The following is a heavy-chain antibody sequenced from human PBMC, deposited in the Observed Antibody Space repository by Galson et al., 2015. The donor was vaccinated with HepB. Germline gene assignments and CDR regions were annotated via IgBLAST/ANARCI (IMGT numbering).Heavy chain of an antibody. CDR2: IYSGGST. J-gene: IGHJ4*02. CDR3: ARELGAEAAAFDY. CDR1: GFTVSSNY. V-gene: IGHV3-66*01. Sequence: SLRLSCAASGFTVSSNYMSWVRQAPGKGLEWVSVIYSGGSTYYADSVKGRFTISRDNSKNTLYLQMNSLRAEDTAVYYCARELGAEAAAFDYWGQGTLVTASS. D-gene: IGHD6-13*01.